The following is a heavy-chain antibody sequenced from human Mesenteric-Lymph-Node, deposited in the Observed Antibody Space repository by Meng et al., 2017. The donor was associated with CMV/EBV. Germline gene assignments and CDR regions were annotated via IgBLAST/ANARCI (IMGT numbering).Heavy chain of an antibody. J-gene: IGHJ4*02. CDR3: ARGLPTVVSFFYY. D-gene: IGHD4-23*01. CDR2: INHSGST. Sequence: SETLSLTCAVYGGSFSGYYWSWIRQPPGKGLEWIGEINHSGSTNYNPSLKSRVTISVDTSKNQFSLKLSSVTAADTAVYYCARGLPTVVSFFYYWGQGKLVTVSS. V-gene: IGHV4-34*01. CDR1: GGSFSGYY.